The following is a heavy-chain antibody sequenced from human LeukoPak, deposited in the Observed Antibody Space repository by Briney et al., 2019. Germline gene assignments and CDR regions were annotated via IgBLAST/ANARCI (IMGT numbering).Heavy chain of an antibody. V-gene: IGHV1-69*13. CDR1: GGTFSSYA. D-gene: IGHD1-14*01. CDR2: IIPIFGTA. Sequence: ASVKVSCKASGGTFSSYAISWVRQAPGQGLEWMGGIIPIFGTANYAQKFQGRVTITADESTSTAYMELSSLRAEDTAVYYCAKGNPGLAIPGYWGQGTLVTVSS. CDR3: AKGNPGLAIPGY. J-gene: IGHJ4*02.